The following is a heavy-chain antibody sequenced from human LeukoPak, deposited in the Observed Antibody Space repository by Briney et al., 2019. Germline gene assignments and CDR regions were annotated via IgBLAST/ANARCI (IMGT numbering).Heavy chain of an antibody. CDR3: ARRGWDTAMDY. CDR1: GYSISSGYY. V-gene: IGHV4-38-2*01. CDR2: IYHSGST. J-gene: IGHJ4*02. Sequence: SETLSLTCAVSGYSISSGYYWGWIRQPPGKGLEWVGSIYHSGSTYYNPSLKSRVTISVDTSNNQFSLKLSSVTAADTAVYYCARRGWDTAMDYWGQGTLVAVSS. D-gene: IGHD5-18*01.